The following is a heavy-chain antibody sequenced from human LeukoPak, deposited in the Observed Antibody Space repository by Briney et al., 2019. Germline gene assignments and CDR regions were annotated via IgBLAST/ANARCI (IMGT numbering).Heavy chain of an antibody. CDR1: GFTFSSYS. J-gene: IGHJ4*02. D-gene: IGHD6-19*01. CDR2: ISSSSSYI. CDR3: ARAPIAVAGTDY. V-gene: IGHV3-21*01. Sequence: GGSLRLSCAASGFTFSSYSMNWVRQAPGEGLEWVSSISSSSSYIYYADSVKGRFTISRDNAKNSLYLQMNSLRAEDTAVYYCARAPIAVAGTDYWGQGTLVTVSS.